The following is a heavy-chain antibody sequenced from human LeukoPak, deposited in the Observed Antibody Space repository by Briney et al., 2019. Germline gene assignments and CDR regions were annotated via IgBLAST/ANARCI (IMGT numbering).Heavy chain of an antibody. J-gene: IGHJ4*02. V-gene: IGHV1-8*01. CDR1: GYTFTSYD. D-gene: IGHD3/OR15-3a*01. CDR2: MNPNSGNT. Sequence: ASVKVSCKASGYTFTSYDINWVRQATGQGLGWMGWMNPNSGNTGYAQKFQGRVTMTRNTSISTAYMELSSLRSEDTAVYYCARSPPTWTGYYSYWGQGTLVTVSS. CDR3: ARSPPTWTGYYSY.